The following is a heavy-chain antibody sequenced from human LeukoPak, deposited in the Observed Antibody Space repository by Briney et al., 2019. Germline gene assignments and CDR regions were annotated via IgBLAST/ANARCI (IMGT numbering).Heavy chain of an antibody. CDR3: AGRGHRYSRD. Sequence: SETLSLICNVSGDSVSSGYWSWIRHSPGKGLEWIGFIQDTGITDYNPSLKSRLLMSLDTSKNQFPLNLRSVTAADTAVYYCAGRGHRYSRDWGQGILVTISS. J-gene: IGHJ1*01. CDR1: GDSVSSGY. CDR2: IQDTGIT. V-gene: IGHV4-4*09. D-gene: IGHD2-15*01.